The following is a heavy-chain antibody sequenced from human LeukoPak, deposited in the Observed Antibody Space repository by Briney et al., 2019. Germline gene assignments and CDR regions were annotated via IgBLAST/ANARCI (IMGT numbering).Heavy chain of an antibody. Sequence: PGGSLRLSCAASGFPVSINYMSWVRQAPGKGPEWVSVIYIGVTTYYADSVKGRFTISRDNSKNTLNLQMNSLRAEDTAVYYCARGLDSSGGGYYFDYWGQGTLVTVSS. D-gene: IGHD3-10*01. CDR2: IYIGVTT. CDR1: GFPVSINY. J-gene: IGHJ4*02. CDR3: ARGLDSSGGGYYFDY. V-gene: IGHV3-53*01.